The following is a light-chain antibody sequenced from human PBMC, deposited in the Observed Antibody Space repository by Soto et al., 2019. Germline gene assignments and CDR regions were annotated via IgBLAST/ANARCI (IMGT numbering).Light chain of an antibody. V-gene: IGLV2-14*01. Sequence: QSVLTRPASVSGSPGQSITISCTGTSSDVGGYNYVSWYQQHPGKAPKLMIYDVSNRPSGVSNRFSGSKSGNTASLTISGLQAEDEADYYCSSYTSSSTLEVVFGGGTKLTVL. CDR2: DVS. CDR1: SSDVGGYNY. CDR3: SSYTSSSTLEVV. J-gene: IGLJ2*01.